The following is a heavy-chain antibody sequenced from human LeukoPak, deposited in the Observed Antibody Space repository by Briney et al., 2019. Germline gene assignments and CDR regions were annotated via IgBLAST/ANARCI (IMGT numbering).Heavy chain of an antibody. CDR2: ISGSGGST. CDR1: GGSFSGYY. J-gene: IGHJ4*02. CDR3: AKDLVQYSYGYFDY. Sequence: ETLSLTCAVYGGSFSGYYWSWIRQPPGKGLEWVSAISGSGGSTYYADSVKGRFTISRDNSKNTLYLQMNSLRAEDTAVYYCAKDLVQYSYGYFDYWGQGTLVTVSS. V-gene: IGHV3-23*01. D-gene: IGHD5-18*01.